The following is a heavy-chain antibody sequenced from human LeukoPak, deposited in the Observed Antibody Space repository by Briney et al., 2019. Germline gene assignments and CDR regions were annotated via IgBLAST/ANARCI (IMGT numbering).Heavy chain of an antibody. D-gene: IGHD3-3*01. J-gene: IGHJ4*02. V-gene: IGHV3-30*02. Sequence: GGSLRLSCAASGFTFSSYSMNWVRQAPGKGLEWVAFIRYDGSNKYYADSVKGRFTISRDNSKNTLYLQMNSLRAEDTAVYYCAKDLRFLEWFPSSIFDYWGQGTLVTVSS. CDR1: GFTFSSYS. CDR2: IRYDGSNK. CDR3: AKDLRFLEWFPSSIFDY.